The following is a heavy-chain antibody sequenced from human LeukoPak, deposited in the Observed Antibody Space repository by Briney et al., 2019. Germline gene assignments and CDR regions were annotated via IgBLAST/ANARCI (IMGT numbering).Heavy chain of an antibody. CDR3: ARGSPVAGLDY. CDR1: GFTFSSYD. D-gene: IGHD6-19*01. Sequence: GGSLRLSCAASGFTFSSYDMHWVRQATGKGLEWVSAIGTDGETYYPGSVKGRFTISRENAKNSLYLQMNSLRAGDTAVYYCARGSPVAGLDYWGQGTLVTVSS. CDR2: IGTDGET. V-gene: IGHV3-13*01. J-gene: IGHJ4*02.